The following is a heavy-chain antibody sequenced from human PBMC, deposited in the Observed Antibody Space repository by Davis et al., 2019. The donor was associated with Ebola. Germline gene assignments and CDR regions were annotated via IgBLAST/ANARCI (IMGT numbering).Heavy chain of an antibody. CDR1: GGSISSYY. V-gene: IGHV4-59*01. CDR3: ARETVEVPPSIGNYDYYMDV. J-gene: IGHJ6*03. D-gene: IGHD2-2*02. CDR2: IYYSGST. Sequence: PSETLSLTCTVSGGSISSYYWSWIRQPPGKGLEWIGYIYYSGSTNYNPSLKRRVTISVDRSKKQFSLKLNSVTAADTAVYYCARETVEVPPSIGNYDYYMDVWGTGTTVTVSS.